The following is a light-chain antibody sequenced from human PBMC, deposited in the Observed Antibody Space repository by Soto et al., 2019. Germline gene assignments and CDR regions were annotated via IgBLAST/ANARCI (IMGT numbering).Light chain of an antibody. Sequence: EIVLTQSPGTLSLSPGERATLSCRASQSVSSSYLAWYQQKPGQAPRLLIYGASSRATGIPDRFSGSGSGTDFTLTISRLEPDDFAVYYCQQYGSSLMYTFGQGTQLEIK. V-gene: IGKV3-20*01. CDR1: QSVSSSY. CDR2: GAS. CDR3: QQYGSSLMYT. J-gene: IGKJ2*01.